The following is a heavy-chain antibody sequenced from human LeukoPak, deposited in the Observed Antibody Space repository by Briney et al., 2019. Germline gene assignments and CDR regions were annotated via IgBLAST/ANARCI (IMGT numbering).Heavy chain of an antibody. CDR1: GFTFSSYA. Sequence: GGSLRLSCAASGFTFSSYAMNWVRQAPGKGLEWISAISDSGGSTYDADSVKGRFTISRDNSKNTLYLQMNSLRAEDTAVYYCAKDTSIGRYCTNGVCSPFDYWGQGTLVTVSS. CDR2: ISDSGGST. V-gene: IGHV3-23*01. CDR3: AKDTSIGRYCTNGVCSPFDY. D-gene: IGHD2-8*01. J-gene: IGHJ4*02.